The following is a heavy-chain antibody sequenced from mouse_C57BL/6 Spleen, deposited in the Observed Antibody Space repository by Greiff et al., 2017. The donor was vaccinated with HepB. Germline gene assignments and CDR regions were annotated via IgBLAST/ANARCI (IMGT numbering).Heavy chain of an antibody. CDR1: GFTFGSYA. V-gene: IGHV5-9-1*02. CDR2: ISSGGDYI. D-gene: IGHD1-1*01. J-gene: IGHJ1*03. Sequence: EVMLVESGEGLVKPGGSLKLSCAASGFTFGSYAMSWVRQTPEKRLEWVAYISSGGDYIYYADTVKGRFTISRDNARNTLYLQMSSLKSEDTAMYYCTRQTTVDWYFDVWGTGTTVTVSS. CDR3: TRQTTVDWYFDV.